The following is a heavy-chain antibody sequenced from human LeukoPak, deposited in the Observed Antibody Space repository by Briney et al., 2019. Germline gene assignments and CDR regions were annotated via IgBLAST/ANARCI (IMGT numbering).Heavy chain of an antibody. CDR2: INHSGST. CDR3: ARAYGSGSPIDC. Sequence: SETLSLTCAVYGGSFSGYYWGWIRQPPGKGLEWIGEINHSGSTNYNPSLKSRVTISVDTSKNQFSLKLSSVTAADTAVYYCARAYGSGSPIDCWGQGTLVTVSS. D-gene: IGHD3-10*01. CDR1: GGSFSGYY. J-gene: IGHJ4*02. V-gene: IGHV4-34*01.